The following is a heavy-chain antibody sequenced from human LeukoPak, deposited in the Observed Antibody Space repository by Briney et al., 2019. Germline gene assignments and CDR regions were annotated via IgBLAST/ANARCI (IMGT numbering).Heavy chain of an antibody. D-gene: IGHD1-26*01. V-gene: IGHV3-23*01. CDR3: FLPIMGATGNYYYYGMDV. CDR2: ISGSGGST. Sequence: PGGSLRLSCAASEFTASDNYMSWVRQAPGKGLEWVSAISGSGGSTYYADSVKGRFTISRDNSKNTLYLQMNSLRAEDTAVYYCFLPIMGATGNYYYYGMDVWGQGTTVTVSS. CDR1: EFTASDNY. J-gene: IGHJ6*02.